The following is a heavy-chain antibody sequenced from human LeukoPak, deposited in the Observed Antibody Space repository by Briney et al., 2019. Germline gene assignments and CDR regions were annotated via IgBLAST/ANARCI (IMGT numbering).Heavy chain of an antibody. CDR1: GDSISNYY. CDR3: ARDRLGFRVDV. D-gene: IGHD5-12*01. J-gene: IGHJ6*04. CDR2: INTSGNT. Sequence: PSETLSLTSTVSGDSISNYYWSWIRQSARKGLEWIGRINTSGNTNYNPSLKSRVTMSLDTSKIQFSLNLSSVTVADTAVYYCARDRLGFRVDVWGKGTTVTVSS. V-gene: IGHV4-4*07.